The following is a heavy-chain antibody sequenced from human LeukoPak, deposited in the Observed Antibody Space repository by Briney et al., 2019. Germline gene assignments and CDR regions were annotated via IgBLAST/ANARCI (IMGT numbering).Heavy chain of an antibody. CDR3: ARRGDSSGWYDDY. V-gene: IGHV4-34*01. Sequence: PSETLSLTCAVYGGSFSGYYWSWIRQPPGKGLEWIGEINHSGSTNYNPSLKSRVTISVDTSKNQFSLKLSSVTAADTAVYYCARRGDSSGWYDDYWGQGTLVTASS. D-gene: IGHD6-19*01. J-gene: IGHJ4*02. CDR2: INHSGST. CDR1: GGSFSGYY.